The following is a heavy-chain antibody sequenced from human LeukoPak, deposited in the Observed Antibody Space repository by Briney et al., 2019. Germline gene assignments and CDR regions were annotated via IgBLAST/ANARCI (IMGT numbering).Heavy chain of an antibody. CDR1: GFTFSAYY. Sequence: GGSLRLSCAASGFTFSAYYMNWVRQAPGKGLEWVAVISYDGSNKYYADSVKGRFTISRDNSKNTLYLQMNSLRAEDTAVYYCASLQPNYYDSSGDIDYWGQGTLVTVSS. V-gene: IGHV3-30*03. CDR3: ASLQPNYYDSSGDIDY. J-gene: IGHJ4*02. CDR2: ISYDGSNK. D-gene: IGHD3-22*01.